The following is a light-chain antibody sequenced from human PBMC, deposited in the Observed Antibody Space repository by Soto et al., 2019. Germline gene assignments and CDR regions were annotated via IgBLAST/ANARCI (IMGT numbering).Light chain of an antibody. CDR1: SSDIGGYNH. CDR3: CAYTARTTLSWV. CDR2: DVD. Sequence: QSALTQPTSVSGSPGQSITISCPGVSSDIGGYNHVSWYQQHPGNVPRLIIYDVDNRPLGISNRFSGSQSGNTASLSISGLQAEDEADYYCCAYTARTTLSWVFGGGTKVTVL. V-gene: IGLV2-14*03. J-gene: IGLJ3*02.